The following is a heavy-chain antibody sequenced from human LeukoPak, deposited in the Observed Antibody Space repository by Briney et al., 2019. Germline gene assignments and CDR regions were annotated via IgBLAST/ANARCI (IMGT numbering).Heavy chain of an antibody. Sequence: PSQTLSLTCTVSGGSISSGGYYWGWLRQHPGRGLEWIGYIYYSGSTYYNPSLKSRVTISVDTSKNQFSLKLSSVTAADTAVYYCARDRGGYYGSGTKFDPWGQGTLVTVSS. CDR3: ARDRGGYYGSGTKFDP. J-gene: IGHJ5*02. CDR1: GGSISSGGYY. V-gene: IGHV4-31*03. D-gene: IGHD3-10*01. CDR2: IYYSGST.